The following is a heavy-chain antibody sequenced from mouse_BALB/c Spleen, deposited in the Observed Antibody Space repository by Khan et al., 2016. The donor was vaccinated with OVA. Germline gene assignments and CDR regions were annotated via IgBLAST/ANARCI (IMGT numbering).Heavy chain of an antibody. V-gene: IGHV2-6-1*01. Sequence: QVQLKESGPGLVAPSQSLSITCTISGFSLTNYGVYWVRQPPGKGLEWLAVIWSDGSTTYNSAPKSRLIISKDNSENQVFLKMNSLQTDDTAMYFCARQPSYQYNIMAYWGQGTSVTVST. CDR1: GFSLTNYG. CDR2: IWSDGST. D-gene: IGHD3-3*01. CDR3: ARQPSYQYNIMAY. J-gene: IGHJ4*01.